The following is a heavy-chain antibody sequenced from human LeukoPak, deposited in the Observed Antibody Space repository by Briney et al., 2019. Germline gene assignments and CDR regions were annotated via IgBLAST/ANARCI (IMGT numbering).Heavy chain of an antibody. V-gene: IGHV3-48*03. CDR3: ARDYGSGSYAFDI. CDR2: ISSSGSTI. CDR1: GFTFSSYE. D-gene: IGHD3-10*01. Sequence: GGSLRLSCAASGFTFSSYEMNWVRQAPGKGLEWVSYISSSGSTIYYADSVKGRFTISRDNAKNPLYLQMNSLRAEDAAVYYCARDYGSGSYAFDIWGQGTMVTVSS. J-gene: IGHJ3*02.